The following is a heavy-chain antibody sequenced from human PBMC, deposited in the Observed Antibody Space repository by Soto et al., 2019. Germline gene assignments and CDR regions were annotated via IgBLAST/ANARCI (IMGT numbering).Heavy chain of an antibody. V-gene: IGHV2-5*02. D-gene: IGHD2-15*01. Sequence: QITLKESGPTLLKPTQTLTLTCTFSGFSLTTSGVGVAWIRQPPGKALEWLALIYWDDDKPYSPSPKSILSITTDASNNHVVLTITNMHPVDTATYYCAHSNGGSKDDHWGQGTLVTVSS. CDR2: IYWDDDK. CDR1: GFSLTTSGVG. J-gene: IGHJ4*02. CDR3: AHSNGGSKDDH.